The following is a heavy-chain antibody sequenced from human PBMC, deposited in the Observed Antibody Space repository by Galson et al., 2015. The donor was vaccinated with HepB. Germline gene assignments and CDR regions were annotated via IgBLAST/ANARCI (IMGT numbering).Heavy chain of an antibody. CDR2: INPNSGGT. Sequence: SVKVSCKASGYTFTGYYMHWVRQAPGQGLEWMGWINPNSGGTNYAQKFQGRVTMTRDTSISTAYMELSRLRSDDTAVYFCASARRKITIFGVGNDAFDIWGQGTMVTVSS. CDR1: GYTFTGYY. J-gene: IGHJ3*02. D-gene: IGHD3-3*01. V-gene: IGHV1-2*02. CDR3: ASARRKITIFGVGNDAFDI.